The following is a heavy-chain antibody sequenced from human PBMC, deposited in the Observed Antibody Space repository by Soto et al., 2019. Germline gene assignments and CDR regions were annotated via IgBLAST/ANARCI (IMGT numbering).Heavy chain of an antibody. CDR2: INAGNGNT. CDR3: ARSAPPLDY. V-gene: IGHV1-3*01. CDR1: VYTFNSYA. Sequence: ASAKVSCKASVYTFNSYAIHWVRQAPGQRLEWMGWINAGNGNTKYSQKFQGRVTITRDTSASTAYMELSSLRSEDTAVYYCARSAPPLDYWGQGTLVTVSS. J-gene: IGHJ4*02.